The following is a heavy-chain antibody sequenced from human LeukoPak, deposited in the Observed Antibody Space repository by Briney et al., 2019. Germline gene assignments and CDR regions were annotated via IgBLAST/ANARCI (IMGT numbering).Heavy chain of an antibody. CDR1: GFTFSSYN. Sequence: TGGSLRLSCGGSGFTFSSYNMIWVRQAPGKGLEWVSSISSGSSHIYYADSVKGRFTISRDNARYSLDLQMNSLRAEDTAVYYCARGLYPGIAAAYGYWGQGTLVTVSS. CDR2: ISSGSSHI. V-gene: IGHV3-21*01. CDR3: ARGLYPGIAAAYGY. J-gene: IGHJ4*02. D-gene: IGHD6-13*01.